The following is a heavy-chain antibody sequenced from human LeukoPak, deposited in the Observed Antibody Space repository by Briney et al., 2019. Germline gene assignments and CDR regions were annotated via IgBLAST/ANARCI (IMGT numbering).Heavy chain of an antibody. V-gene: IGHV1-2*02. CDR2: INPNSGGT. CDR1: GYTFTGYY. D-gene: IGHD3-10*01. CDR3: ARDRRRVLLWFGETGYFDY. Sequence: ASVKVSCKASGYTFTGYYIHWVRQAPGQGLEWMGWINPNSGGTNYAQKFQGRVTMTRDTSISTAYMELSRLRSDDTAVYYCARDRRRVLLWFGETGYFDYWGQGTLVTVSS. J-gene: IGHJ4*02.